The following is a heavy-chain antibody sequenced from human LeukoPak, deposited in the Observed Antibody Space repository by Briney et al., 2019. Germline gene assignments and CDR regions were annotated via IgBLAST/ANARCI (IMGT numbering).Heavy chain of an antibody. D-gene: IGHD3-10*01. CDR3: TRSDGYGLVGI. V-gene: IGHV4-4*07. CDR1: GNSFGDYY. Sequence: SETLSLTCTVSGNSFGDYYWSWIRQPAGKGLEWIGRIYTSGSTTYNPSLKSRVTMSVDTPKNHFSLTLSSVTAADTAVYYCTRSDGYGLVGIWGQGTMVTVSS. J-gene: IGHJ3*01. CDR2: IYTSGST.